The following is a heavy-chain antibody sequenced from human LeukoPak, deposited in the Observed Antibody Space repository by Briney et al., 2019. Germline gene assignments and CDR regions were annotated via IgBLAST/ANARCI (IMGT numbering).Heavy chain of an antibody. V-gene: IGHV1-2*02. CDR1: GYTFIDHY. CDR3: ATEGQYYYYLDV. Sequence: SVKVSCKSSGYTFIDHYMHWVRQAPGQGLEWMGWINPKSGDTNYPQKFQGRVTMTRDTSISTVYMELSSLTSDDTALYYCATEGQYYYYLDVWGKGTTVIVSS. D-gene: IGHD4-11*01. J-gene: IGHJ6*03. CDR2: INPKSGDT.